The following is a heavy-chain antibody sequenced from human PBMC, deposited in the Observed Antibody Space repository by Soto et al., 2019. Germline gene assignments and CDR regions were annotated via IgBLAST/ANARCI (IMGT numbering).Heavy chain of an antibody. D-gene: IGHD3-22*01. J-gene: IGHJ5*02. CDR3: ASSYYYDSSGYYRAYWFDP. V-gene: IGHV1-3*01. CDR1: GYTFTSYA. CDR2: INAGNGNT. Sequence: GASVKVSCKASGYTFTSYAMHWVRQAPGQRLEWMGWINAGNGNTKYSQKFQGRVTITRDTSASTAYMGLSSLRSEDTAVYYCASSYYYDSSGYYRAYWFDPWGQGTLVTVSS.